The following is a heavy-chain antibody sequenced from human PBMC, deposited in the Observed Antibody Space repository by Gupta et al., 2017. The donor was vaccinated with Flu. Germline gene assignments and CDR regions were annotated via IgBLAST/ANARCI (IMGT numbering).Heavy chain of an antibody. CDR3: AKDGPWTASCPYYCYYMDV. J-gene: IGHJ6*03. CDR2: IASEGSHK. CDR1: GFPFSSFG. V-gene: IGHV3-30*18. Sequence: QMQLVESGGGVVQFGTSLRLSWAASGFPFSSFGMPWVRQAQGKGLEWVADIASEGSHKDYADSVRGRFTISRDNSKNTLSLEMDSLRVEDTAVYYCAKDGPWTASCPYYCYYMDVWGKGTTVTVSS. D-gene: IGHD2-2*01.